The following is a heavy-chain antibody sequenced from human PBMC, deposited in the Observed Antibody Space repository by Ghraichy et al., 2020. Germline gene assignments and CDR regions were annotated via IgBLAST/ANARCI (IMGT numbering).Heavy chain of an antibody. CDR3: ARGRYSSGYYYFDY. V-gene: IGHV1-8*01. J-gene: IGHJ4*02. CDR1: VYTFTSYD. Sequence: SVKVSCKASVYTFTSYDFNWVRQATGQGLEWMGWMNPNSGNTGYAQKFQGRVTMTRNTSISTAYMELSSLRSEDTAVYYCARGRYSSGYYYFDYWGQGTLVTVSS. CDR2: MNPNSGNT. D-gene: IGHD3-22*01.